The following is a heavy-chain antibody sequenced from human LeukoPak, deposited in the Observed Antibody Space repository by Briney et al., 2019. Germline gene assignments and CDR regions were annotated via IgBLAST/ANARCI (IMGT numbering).Heavy chain of an antibody. V-gene: IGHV4-59*01. J-gene: IGHJ6*03. Sequence: PSETLSLTCTVSGGSISSYYWSWIRQPPGKGLEWIGYIYYSGSTNYNPSLKSRVTISVDTSKNQFSLKLSSVTAADTAVYYCARSAQYYYYYYMDVWGKGTTVTVSS. CDR2: IYYSGST. CDR3: ARSAQYYYYYYMDV. CDR1: GGSISSYY.